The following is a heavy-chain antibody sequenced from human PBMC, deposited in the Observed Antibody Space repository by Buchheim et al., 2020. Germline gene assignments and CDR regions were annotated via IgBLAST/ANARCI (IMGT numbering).Heavy chain of an antibody. Sequence: EVQLVESGGGLVKPGGSLRLSCAASGFTFSNAWMSWVRQAPGKGLEWVGRIKSKTDGGKTDYAAPVKGRFTISRDASKNTLYLQMNSLKTEDTAVYYCTTDAGTNGYWGQGTL. CDR3: TTDAGTNGY. CDR1: GFTFSNAW. V-gene: IGHV3-15*01. D-gene: IGHD1-7*01. CDR2: IKSKTDGGKT. J-gene: IGHJ4*02.